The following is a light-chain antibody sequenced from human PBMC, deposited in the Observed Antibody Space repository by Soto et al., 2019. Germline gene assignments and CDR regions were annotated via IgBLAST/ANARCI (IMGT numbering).Light chain of an antibody. CDR3: QQLNSYPLT. CDR2: AAS. Sequence: IQLTQSPSPLSASVGDRVTITCRASQGISSYLAWYQQKPGKAPKLLIYAASTLQSGVPSRFSGSGSGTDFTLTISSLQPEDFATYYCQQLNSYPLTVGGGTKV. J-gene: IGKJ4*01. V-gene: IGKV1-9*01. CDR1: QGISSY.